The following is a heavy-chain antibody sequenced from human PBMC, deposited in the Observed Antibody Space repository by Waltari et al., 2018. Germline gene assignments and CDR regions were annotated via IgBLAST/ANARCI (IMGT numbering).Heavy chain of an antibody. CDR3: ARVAMVRDKVDY. D-gene: IGHD3-10*01. CDR1: GGSFSGYY. V-gene: IGHV4-34*01. Sequence: QVQLQQWGAGLLKPSETLSLTCAVYGGSFSGYYWRWTRQPPGKGREWSGEINHSGSTNYNPSLKSRVTISVDTSKNQFSLKLSSVTAADTAVYYCARVAMVRDKVDYWGQGTLVTVSS. CDR2: INHSGST. J-gene: IGHJ4*02.